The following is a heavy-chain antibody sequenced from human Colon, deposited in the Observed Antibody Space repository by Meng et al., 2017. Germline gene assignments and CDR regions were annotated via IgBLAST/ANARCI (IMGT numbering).Heavy chain of an antibody. CDR3: ARKGGYCGSDCYYLDF. Sequence: ASVKVSCKADGYTFNNYPISWVRQAPGQGLEWMGAITPTFGSTNYAPTFQGRVTFIADKSTNTAYMELTSLKSEDTAVYYCARKGGYCGSDCYYLDFWGQGTLVTVSS. D-gene: IGHD2-21*02. CDR1: GYTFNNYP. CDR2: ITPTFGST. J-gene: IGHJ4*02. V-gene: IGHV1-69*06.